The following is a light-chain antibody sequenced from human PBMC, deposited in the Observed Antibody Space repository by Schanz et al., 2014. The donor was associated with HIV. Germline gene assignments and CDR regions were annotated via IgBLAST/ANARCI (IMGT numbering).Light chain of an antibody. CDR2: GAS. Sequence: DIQMTQSPSPLSASVGDTVTLTCRASQDIRDDLGWYQQKPGRAPKRLIYGASSLQSGVPSRFSASGSETDFTLTISSLQPDDYATYYCLQYHAYPWTFGQGTKLEIK. CDR3: LQYHAYPWT. V-gene: IGKV1-17*01. J-gene: IGKJ2*02. CDR1: QDIRDD.